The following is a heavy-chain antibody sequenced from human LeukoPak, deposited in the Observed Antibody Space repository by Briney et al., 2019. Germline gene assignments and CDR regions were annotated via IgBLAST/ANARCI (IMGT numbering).Heavy chain of an antibody. Sequence: SETLSPTCTVSGGSFSSGNYYWSWIRQPPGKGLEWIGYVYYSGSTNYNPSLKSRVTISVDTSKNQFSLKLSSVTAADTAVYYCAREESRAFDIWGQGTMVTVSS. CDR2: VYYSGST. CDR3: AREESRAFDI. J-gene: IGHJ3*02. V-gene: IGHV4-61*01. CDR1: GGSFSSGNYY.